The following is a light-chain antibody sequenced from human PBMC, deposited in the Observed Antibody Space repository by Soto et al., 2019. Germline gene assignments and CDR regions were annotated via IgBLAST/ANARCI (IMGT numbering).Light chain of an antibody. J-gene: IGLJ2*01. CDR1: TGAVTSGYY. CDR3: LLYYGGAQLV. CDR2: NTS. Sequence: QAVVTQEPSLTVSPGGTVTLTCASSTGAVTSGYYPNWFQQKPGQAPRTLIYNTSDKHSWTPARFSGSLLGGKAALTLSGVQPEDEAEYYCLLYYGGAQLVFGGGTKVTVL. V-gene: IGLV7-43*01.